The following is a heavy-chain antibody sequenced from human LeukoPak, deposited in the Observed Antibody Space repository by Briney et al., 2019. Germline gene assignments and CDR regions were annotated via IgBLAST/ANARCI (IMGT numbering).Heavy chain of an antibody. Sequence: GASVKVSYKASGYTFTSYGINWVRQAPGQGLEWMGWISAYNGNTNYAQELQGRVTMTTDTSTTTAYMELRSLRSDDTAVYYCARPQEEDGYNYNWAFDYWGQGTLVTVSS. D-gene: IGHD5-24*01. J-gene: IGHJ4*02. CDR1: GYTFTSYG. CDR3: ARPQEEDGYNYNWAFDY. V-gene: IGHV1-18*01. CDR2: ISAYNGNT.